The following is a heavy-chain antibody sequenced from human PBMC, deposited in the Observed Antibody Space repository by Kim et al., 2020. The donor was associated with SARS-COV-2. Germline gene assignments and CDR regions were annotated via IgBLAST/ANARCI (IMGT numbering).Heavy chain of an antibody. CDR1: GFTFSNVW. Sequence: GGSLRLSCAASGFTFSNVWMTWVRQAPGKGLECVGRIKSKTEGGTTDDAAPVKGRFTISRDDSKKTLYLQMNSLKTEDTAVYYCSTHLWFGELLREYWGQGTLVTVSS. J-gene: IGHJ4*02. D-gene: IGHD3-10*01. CDR3: STHLWFGELLREY. V-gene: IGHV3-15*01. CDR2: IKSKTEGGTT.